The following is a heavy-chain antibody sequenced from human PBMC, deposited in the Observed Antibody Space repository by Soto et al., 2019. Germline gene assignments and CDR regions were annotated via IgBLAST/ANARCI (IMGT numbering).Heavy chain of an antibody. CDR3: ARVGSAAASAGLGYYNYPMDV. CDR2: IIPIFGKV. Sequence: QVQLVQSGAEVKKPGSSVKVSCKASGGTFNSYALSWVRQASGQGLEWMGGIIPIFGKVNFAQNFQGRVTITADESTSTSYMELSSLGSEDTAVYYCARVGSAAASAGLGYYNYPMDVWVQGTTVIVSS. D-gene: IGHD6-13*01. CDR1: GGTFNSYA. J-gene: IGHJ6*02. V-gene: IGHV1-69*01.